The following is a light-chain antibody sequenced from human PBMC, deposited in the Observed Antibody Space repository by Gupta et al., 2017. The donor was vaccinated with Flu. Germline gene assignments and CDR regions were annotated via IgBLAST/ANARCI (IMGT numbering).Light chain of an antibody. CDR3: QQYYSTPWT. J-gene: IGKJ1*01. CDR2: WAS. Sequence: DIVFTQSPDSLAVPLGEKATIKCKSSQSVLYSSNNKNYLAWYQQKPGQPPKLLIYWASTRESGVPDRFSGSGSGTDFTLTISSLQAEDVAVYYCQQYYSTPWTFGQGTKVEIK. CDR1: QSVLYSSNNKNY. V-gene: IGKV4-1*01.